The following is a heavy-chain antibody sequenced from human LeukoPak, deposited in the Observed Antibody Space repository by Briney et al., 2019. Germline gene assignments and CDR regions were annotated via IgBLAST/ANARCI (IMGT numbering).Heavy chain of an antibody. CDR2: ISGSGGST. CDR1: GFTFSSYG. D-gene: IGHD2-15*01. V-gene: IGHV3-23*01. J-gene: IGHJ4*02. CDR3: AKSQRLVVVAFEFDY. Sequence: GGSLRLSCAASGFTFSSYGMSWVRQAPGKGLEWVSAISGSGGSTYYADSVKGRFTISRDNSKNTLYLQMNSLRAEDTAVYYCAKSQRLVVVAFEFDYWGQGTLVTVSS.